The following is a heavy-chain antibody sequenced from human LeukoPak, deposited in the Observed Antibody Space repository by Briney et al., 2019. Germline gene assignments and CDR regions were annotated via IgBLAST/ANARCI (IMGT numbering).Heavy chain of an antibody. CDR1: GFSFSNYW. CDR2: IIQDGSVE. J-gene: IGHJ3*02. D-gene: IGHD2-15*01. V-gene: IGHV3-7*01. Sequence: PGGSLRLSCAVSGFSFSNYWMNWVRQAPGKGLEWVANIIQDGSVENYVDSVKGRFTISRDTAKNSLYLQMNRLRAEETAVYYCVRDGGATWQYDAFDIWGQGAKVTVSS. CDR3: VRDGGATWQYDAFDI.